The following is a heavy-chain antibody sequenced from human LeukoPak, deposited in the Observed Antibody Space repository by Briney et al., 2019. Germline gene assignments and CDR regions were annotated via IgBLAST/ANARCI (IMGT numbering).Heavy chain of an antibody. J-gene: IGHJ4*02. Sequence: CETLGLTCTVSGGSISSSYWSWVRQPAGKGLEWIGHVDSSGNPHYNPSLNSRVTMSADASNNHLSLNLSSVTAADTAVYYCARSGSYLFDYWVQGTLATVTS. CDR2: VDSSGNP. CDR3: ARSGSYLFDY. V-gene: IGHV4-4*07. CDR1: GGSISSSY. D-gene: IGHD1-26*01.